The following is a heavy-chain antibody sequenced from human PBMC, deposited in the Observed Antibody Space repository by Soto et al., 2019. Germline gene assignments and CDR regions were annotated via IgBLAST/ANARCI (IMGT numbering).Heavy chain of an antibody. Sequence: ASVKVSCKVSGYTLTELSMHWVRQAPGKGLEWMGGFDPEDGETIYAQKFQGRVTMTEDTSTDTAYMELSSLRSEDTAVYYCATVLTVTSYIDYWGQGTLVTVSS. CDR1: GYTLTELS. D-gene: IGHD4-4*01. V-gene: IGHV1-24*01. CDR3: ATVLTVTSYIDY. J-gene: IGHJ4*02. CDR2: FDPEDGET.